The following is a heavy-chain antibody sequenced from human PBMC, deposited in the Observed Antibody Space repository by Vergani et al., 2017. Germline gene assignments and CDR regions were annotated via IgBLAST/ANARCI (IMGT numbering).Heavy chain of an antibody. CDR2: IHRSRST. CDR1: GGSISSDNW. J-gene: IGHJ4*02. CDR3: ASNPRHGGDVVDS. V-gene: IGHV4-4*02. Sequence: QVQLQQWGPGLVTPSGTLSLTCAVYGGSISSDNWWNWVRQAPGKGLQWIGEIHRSRSTNYNPSLRRRVTISLDKTKNQFSLKLTSATAADTADYFCASNPRHGGDVVDSWDRGTLIGVSA. D-gene: IGHD3-10*01.